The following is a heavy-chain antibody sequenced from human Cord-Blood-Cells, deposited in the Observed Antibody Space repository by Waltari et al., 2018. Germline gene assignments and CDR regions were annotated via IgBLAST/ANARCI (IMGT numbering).Heavy chain of an antibody. CDR1: GFTFSSYA. V-gene: IGHV3-30-3*01. CDR2: ISYDGSNK. Sequence: QVQLVESGGGVVQPGRSLRLSCAASGFTFSSYAMHWVRQAPGKGLEWGAVISYDGSNKYYADSVKGRFTISRDNSKNTLYLQMNSLRAEDTAVYYCAKVGGYSSSWYAFDIWGQGTMVTVSS. D-gene: IGHD6-13*01. J-gene: IGHJ3*02. CDR3: AKVGGYSSSWYAFDI.